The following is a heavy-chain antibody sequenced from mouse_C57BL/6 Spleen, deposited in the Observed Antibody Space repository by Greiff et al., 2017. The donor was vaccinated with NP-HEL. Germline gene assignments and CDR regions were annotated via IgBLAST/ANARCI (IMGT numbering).Heavy chain of an antibody. CDR1: GYTFTSYW. V-gene: IGHV1-53*01. J-gene: IGHJ1*03. Sequence: QVQLKQPGTELVKPGASVKLSCKASGYTFTSYWMHWVKQRPGQGLEWIGNINPSNGGTNYNEKFKSKATLTVDKSSSTAYMQLSSLTSEDSAVYYCARDYGSSYFYWYFDVWGTGTTVTVSS. CDR3: ARDYGSSYFYWYFDV. CDR2: INPSNGGT. D-gene: IGHD1-1*01.